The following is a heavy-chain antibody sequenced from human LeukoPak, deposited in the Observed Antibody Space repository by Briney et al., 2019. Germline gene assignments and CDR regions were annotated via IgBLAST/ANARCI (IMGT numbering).Heavy chain of an antibody. Sequence: SGPTLVQPTQTLTLTCTFSGFSLSTRAVGVGWIRQPPGKALEWLALIYWDNNKDYSPSLKSRLTITKDTSKNQVVLTMTNMDPVDTATYYCAHRFGGTPNFHHWGQGTLVTVSS. CDR1: GFSLSTRAVG. CDR2: IYWDNNK. D-gene: IGHD3-16*01. V-gene: IGHV2-5*02. CDR3: AHRFGGTPNFHH. J-gene: IGHJ1*01.